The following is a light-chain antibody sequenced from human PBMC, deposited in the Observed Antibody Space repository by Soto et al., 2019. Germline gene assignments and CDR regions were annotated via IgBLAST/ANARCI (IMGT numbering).Light chain of an antibody. Sequence: QSVLTQPASVSGSPEQSITISCTGTSSDVGGYNYVSWYQQHPATAPKLMIYDVSNRPSCVSNRFSGSKSGNTASLTISGLQAEDEADYYCSSYTSSYTLLFGGGTKLTVL. CDR2: DVS. V-gene: IGLV2-14*01. CDR1: SSDVGGYNY. CDR3: SSYTSSYTLL. J-gene: IGLJ2*01.